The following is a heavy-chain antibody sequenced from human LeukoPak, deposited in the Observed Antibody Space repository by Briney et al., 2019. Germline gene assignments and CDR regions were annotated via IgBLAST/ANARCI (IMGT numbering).Heavy chain of an antibody. V-gene: IGHV4-59*12. D-gene: IGHD3-10*01. J-gene: IGHJ5*02. Sequence: SETLSLTCTVSGSSISSYYWSWIRQPPGKGLEWIGYIYYSGSTNYNPSLKSRVTISVDTSKNQFSLKLSSVTAADTAVYYCARGGLLWFGSSWGQGTLVTVSS. CDR1: GSSISSYY. CDR2: IYYSGST. CDR3: ARGGLLWFGSS.